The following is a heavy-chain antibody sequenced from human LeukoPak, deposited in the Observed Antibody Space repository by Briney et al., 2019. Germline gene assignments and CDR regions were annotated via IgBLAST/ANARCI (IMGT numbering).Heavy chain of an antibody. Sequence: ASVKVSCKASGYTFTSYGISWVRQAPGQGLEWMGWISAYNGNTNYAQKLQGRVTMTTDTSTSTAYMELRSLRSDDTAVYYCARVPPEMDIVVAPAARRTNWFDPWGQGTLVTVSS. CDR1: GYTFTSYG. V-gene: IGHV1-18*01. CDR3: ARVPPEMDIVVAPAARRTNWFDP. J-gene: IGHJ5*02. D-gene: IGHD2-2*03. CDR2: ISAYNGNT.